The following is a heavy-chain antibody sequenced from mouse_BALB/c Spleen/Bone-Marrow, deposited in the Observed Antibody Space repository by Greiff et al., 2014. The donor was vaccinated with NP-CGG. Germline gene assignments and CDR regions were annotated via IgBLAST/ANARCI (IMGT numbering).Heavy chain of an antibody. CDR3: AAYYYGSSQFAY. D-gene: IGHD1-1*01. Sequence: EVHLVESGAELVKPGASVRLSCTASGFNIKDTYMHWVKQRPEQGLEWIGRIDPANGNTKYDLKFQGKATITADTSSNTAYLQLSSLTSEDTAVYYCAAYYYGSSQFAYWGQGTLVTVSA. J-gene: IGHJ3*01. V-gene: IGHV14-3*02. CDR2: IDPANGNT. CDR1: GFNIKDTY.